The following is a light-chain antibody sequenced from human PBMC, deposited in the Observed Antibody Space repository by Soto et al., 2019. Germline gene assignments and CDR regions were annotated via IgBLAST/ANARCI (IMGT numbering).Light chain of an antibody. CDR3: QQGYSTPQT. J-gene: IGKJ1*01. Sequence: DIQMTQSPSSLSASAGDRVTITCRASQGISSHLNWYQQKPGKAPKLLIYAASSLQSGVPSRFSGSGSGTDFTLTIISLQPEDFATYYCQQGYSTPQTFGQGTKVDIK. CDR1: QGISSH. V-gene: IGKV1-39*01. CDR2: AAS.